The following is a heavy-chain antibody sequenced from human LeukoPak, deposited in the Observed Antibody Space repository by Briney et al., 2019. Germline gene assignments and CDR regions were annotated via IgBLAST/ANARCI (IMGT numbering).Heavy chain of an antibody. V-gene: IGHV3-23*01. J-gene: IGHJ4*02. CDR3: AKGSVDTSYIDY. D-gene: IGHD3-10*01. CDR2: ISGSGVGT. CDR1: GFTFSTYA. Sequence: PGGSLRLSCAASGFTFSTYAMSWVRQAPGKGLEWVSAISGSGVGTYYADSVKGRFTISRDNSKNTLYLQMNRLRVEDTALYYCAKGSVDTSYIDYWGQGTLVTVSS.